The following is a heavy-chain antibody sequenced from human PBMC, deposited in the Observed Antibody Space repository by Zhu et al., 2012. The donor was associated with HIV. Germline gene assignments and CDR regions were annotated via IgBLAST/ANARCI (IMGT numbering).Heavy chain of an antibody. Sequence: QVQLQESGPGLVKPSETPSLICAVSGYSISSGSYWGWIRQPPGKGLEWIGEIYHSGSTYYNPSLETAVTISLDMSRNQFSLTLHSVTAADTAVYYCARDTGNYIDYWGQGILVHRLL. CDR2: IYHSGST. CDR3: ARDTGNYIDY. CDR1: GYSISSGSY. V-gene: IGHV4-38-2*02. J-gene: IGHJ4*02.